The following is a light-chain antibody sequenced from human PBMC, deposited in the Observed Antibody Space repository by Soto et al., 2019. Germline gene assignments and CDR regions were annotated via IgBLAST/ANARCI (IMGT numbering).Light chain of an antibody. V-gene: IGKV3-20*01. J-gene: IGKJ2*01. CDR3: QHNT. CDR2: ATS. Sequence: EIELTQSPGTLSLSPGERATLSCRASQSISSDSLAWYQQKPGQPPRLLIYATSSRATGIPDRFSGSGSGTDFTLTISRLEPEDFAVYYCQHNTFGQGTKLEI. CDR1: QSISSDS.